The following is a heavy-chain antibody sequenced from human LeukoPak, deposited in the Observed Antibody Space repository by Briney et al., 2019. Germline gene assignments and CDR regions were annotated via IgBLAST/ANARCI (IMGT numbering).Heavy chain of an antibody. CDR1: GFTFSDYY. D-gene: IGHD3-10*01. CDR3: ARAAVLLWFGSPPYGMDV. V-gene: IGHV3-11*05. J-gene: IGHJ6*02. CDR2: ISSSSSYT. Sequence: GGSLRLSCAASGFTFSDYYMSWIRQAPGKGLEWVSYISSSSSYTNYADSVKGRFTISRDNAKNSVYLQMNSMRAEDTAVYYCARAAVLLWFGSPPYGMDVWGQGTTVTVSS.